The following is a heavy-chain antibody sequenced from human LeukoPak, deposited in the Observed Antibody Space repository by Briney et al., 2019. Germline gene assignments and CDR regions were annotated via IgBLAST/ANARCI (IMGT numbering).Heavy chain of an antibody. V-gene: IGHV4-4*07. CDR3: ARDTYGILTGTIYFDY. Sequence: PSETLSLTCTVSGGSISSYYWSWIRQPPGKGLEWIGRIYTSGSTNYNPSLKSRVTMSVDTSKNQFSLKLSSVTAADTAVYYCARDTYGILTGTIYFDYWGQGTLVTVSS. D-gene: IGHD3-9*01. CDR2: IYTSGST. J-gene: IGHJ4*02. CDR1: GGSISSYY.